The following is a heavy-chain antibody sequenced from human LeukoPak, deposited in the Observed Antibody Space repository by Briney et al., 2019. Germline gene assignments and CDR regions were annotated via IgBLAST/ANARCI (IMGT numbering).Heavy chain of an antibody. Sequence: PGGSLRLSCAASGFTFSSYGMHWVRQAPGKGLEWVAFIRYNGSNKYYPDSVKGRFTISKANYKNSLYMQMTSRAAEATVLLYWAKVLSSCWCYFDYWGKGTVVTVSS. D-gene: IGHD6-13*01. CDR1: GFTFSSYG. CDR2: IRYNGSNK. V-gene: IGHV3-30*02. CDR3: AKVLSSCWCYFDY. J-gene: IGHJ4*02.